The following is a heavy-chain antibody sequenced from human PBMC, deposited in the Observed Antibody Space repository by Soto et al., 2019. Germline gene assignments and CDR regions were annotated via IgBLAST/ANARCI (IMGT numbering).Heavy chain of an antibody. CDR3: ARERPDGARLDP. D-gene: IGHD6-6*01. J-gene: IGHJ5*02. CDR2: IYYSGST. CDR1: GDSISTYY. Sequence: PSETLSLTCTVSGDSISTYYLSWTRQPPGKGLEWIGYIYYSGSTYYNPSLKSRVTISVDTSKNQFSLKLSSVTAADTAVYYCARERPDGARLDPWGQGTLVTVSS. V-gene: IGHV4-30-4*01.